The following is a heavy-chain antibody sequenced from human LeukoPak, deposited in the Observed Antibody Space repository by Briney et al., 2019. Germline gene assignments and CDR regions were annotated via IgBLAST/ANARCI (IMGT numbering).Heavy chain of an antibody. Sequence: SVKVSCKASGGTFSSYAISWVRQAPGQGLEWMGGIIPIFGTANYAQKFLGRVTITTDESTSTAYMELSSLRSEDTAVYYCARDDVDTAMVAVRGVYWGQGTLVTVSS. CDR1: GGTFSSYA. V-gene: IGHV1-69*05. CDR3: ARDDVDTAMVAVRGVY. CDR2: IIPIFGTA. J-gene: IGHJ4*02. D-gene: IGHD5-18*01.